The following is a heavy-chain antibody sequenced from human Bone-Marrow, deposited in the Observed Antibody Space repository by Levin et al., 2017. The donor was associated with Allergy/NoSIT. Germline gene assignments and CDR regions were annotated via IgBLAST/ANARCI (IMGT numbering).Heavy chain of an antibody. CDR2: IGTAGDT. CDR1: GFTFSSYD. CDR3: ARDRATPPRYYYYGMDV. Sequence: LSLTCAASGFTFSSYDMHWVRQATGKGLEWVSAIGTAGDTYYPGSVKGRFTISRENAKNSLYLQMNSLRAGDTAVYYCARDRATPPRYYYYGMDVWGQGTTVTVSS. V-gene: IGHV3-13*01. J-gene: IGHJ6*02.